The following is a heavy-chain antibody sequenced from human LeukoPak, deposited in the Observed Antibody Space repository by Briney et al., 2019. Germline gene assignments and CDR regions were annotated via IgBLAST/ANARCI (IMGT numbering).Heavy chain of an antibody. CDR2: IYYSGNT. CDR3: ARYYYGSGSYYYFDY. Sequence: SETLSLTCTVSGGSISSSIYYWGWLRQPPGKGLEWIGNIYYSGNTYYNPSLKSRVTISVDTSKNQFSLKLSSVTAADTAVYYCARYYYGSGSYYYFDYWGQGTLVTVSS. D-gene: IGHD3-10*01. V-gene: IGHV4-39*01. CDR1: GGSISSSIYY. J-gene: IGHJ4*02.